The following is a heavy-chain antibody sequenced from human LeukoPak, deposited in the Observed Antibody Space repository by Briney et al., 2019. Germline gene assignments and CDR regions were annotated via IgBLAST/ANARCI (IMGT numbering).Heavy chain of an antibody. CDR2: IYSGGST. Sequence: GGSLRLSCAASGFTVSSNYMSWVRQAPGKGLEWVSVIYSGGSTYYADSVKGRFTISRDNSKNTLYLQMNSLRAEDTAVYYCARDRVGATSNFDYWGQGTLVTVSS. CDR3: ARDRVGATSNFDY. D-gene: IGHD1-26*01. J-gene: IGHJ4*02. CDR1: GFTVSSNY. V-gene: IGHV3-66*01.